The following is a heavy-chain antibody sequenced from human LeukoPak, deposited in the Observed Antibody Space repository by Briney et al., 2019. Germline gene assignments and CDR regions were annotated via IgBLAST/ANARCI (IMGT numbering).Heavy chain of an antibody. CDR1: GFTFSSYS. J-gene: IGHJ4*02. CDR3: ARDLGSYYPFDY. CDR2: ISSSSSYI. D-gene: IGHD1-26*01. V-gene: IGHV3-21*01. Sequence: GGSLRLSCAASGFTFSSYSMNWVGQAPGKGLEWVSSISSSSSYIYYADSVKGRFTISRDNAKNSLYLQMNSLRAEDTAVYYCARDLGSYYPFDYWGQGTLVTVSS.